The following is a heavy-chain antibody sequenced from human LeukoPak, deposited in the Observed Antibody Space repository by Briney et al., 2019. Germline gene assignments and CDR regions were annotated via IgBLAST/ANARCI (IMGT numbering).Heavy chain of an antibody. CDR2: ISGSGGST. CDR1: GFTFSSYG. CDR3: AKDFLKSITLIRGVRSWVGYFDS. D-gene: IGHD3-10*01. V-gene: IGHV3-23*01. Sequence: GGSLRLSCAASGFTFSSYGMSWVRQAPGKGLEWVSAISGSGGSTYYAESVKGRFTISRDNSKNTLYLQMNSLRVEDTAVYYCAKDFLKSITLIRGVRSWVGYFDSWGQGTLVTVSS. J-gene: IGHJ4*02.